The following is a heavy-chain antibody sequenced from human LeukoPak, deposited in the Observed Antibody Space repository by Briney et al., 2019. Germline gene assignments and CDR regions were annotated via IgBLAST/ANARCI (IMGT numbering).Heavy chain of an antibody. CDR2: INHSGST. V-gene: IGHV4-61*01. CDR1: GGSVSSGSYY. J-gene: IGHJ2*01. CDR3: ARGRHWYFDL. Sequence: PSETLSLTCTVSGGSVSSGSYYWSWIRQPPGKGLEWIGEINHSGSTNYNPSLKSRVTISVDTSKNQFSLKLSSVTAADTAVYYCARGRHWYFDLWGRGTLVTVSS.